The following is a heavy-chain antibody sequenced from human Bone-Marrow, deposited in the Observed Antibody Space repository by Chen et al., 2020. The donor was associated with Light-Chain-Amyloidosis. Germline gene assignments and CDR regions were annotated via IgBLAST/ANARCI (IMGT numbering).Heavy chain of an antibody. V-gene: IGHV5-51*01. J-gene: IGHJ4*02. CDR3: ARRRDGYNFDY. CDR1: GYTFPNYW. D-gene: IGHD5-12*01. CDR2: IYPADSEA. Sequence: EVQLEQSGPEVKKPGESPKISCKGSGYTFPNYWIGWVRQMPGKGLEWMGVIYPADSEARYSPSFEGQVTISADKSITTAYLQWRSLKASETAMYYCARRRDGYNFDYWGQGTLVTVSS.